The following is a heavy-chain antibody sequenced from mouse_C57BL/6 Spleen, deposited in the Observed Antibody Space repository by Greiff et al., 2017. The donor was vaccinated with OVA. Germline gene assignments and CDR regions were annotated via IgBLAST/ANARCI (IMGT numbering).Heavy chain of an antibody. CDR3: ARCGGYDEDYFDY. D-gene: IGHD2-2*01. CDR2: IYPGDGDT. J-gene: IGHJ2*01. Sequence: VQLQQSGAELVKPGASVKISCKASGYAFSSYWMNWVKQRPGKGLEWIGQIYPGDGDTNYNGKFKGKATLTADKSSSTAYMQLSSLTSEDSAVYFCARCGGYDEDYFDYWGQGTTLTVSS. V-gene: IGHV1-80*01. CDR1: GYAFSSYW.